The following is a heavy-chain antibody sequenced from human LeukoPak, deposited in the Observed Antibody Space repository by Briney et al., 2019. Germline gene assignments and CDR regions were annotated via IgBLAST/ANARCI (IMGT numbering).Heavy chain of an antibody. CDR3: AKGNGYSYGRYYFDY. CDR2: ITASGGNT. Sequence: GGSLRLSCAASGFTFSSYAMGWVRQTPGKGLEGVSAITASGGNTYYADSVKGRFTISRDNSKNTLDLQVNSLRAEDTAVYYCAKGNGYSYGRYYFDYWGQGTLVTVSS. J-gene: IGHJ4*02. D-gene: IGHD5-18*01. CDR1: GFTFSSYA. V-gene: IGHV3-23*01.